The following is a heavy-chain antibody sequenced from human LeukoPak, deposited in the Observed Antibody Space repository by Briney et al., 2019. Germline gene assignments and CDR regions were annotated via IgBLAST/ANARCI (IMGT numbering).Heavy chain of an antibody. CDR2: ISGSGGST. CDR3: AKDGNYYGSGEPHFADY. D-gene: IGHD3-10*01. J-gene: IGHJ4*02. CDR1: GFTFSSYA. Sequence: QPGGSLRLSCAASGFTFSSYAMSWVRQAPGKGLEWVSAISGSGGSTYYADSVKGRFPISRDNSKNTLYLQMNSLGAEDTAVYYCAKDGNYYGSGEPHFADYWGQGTLVTVSS. V-gene: IGHV3-23*01.